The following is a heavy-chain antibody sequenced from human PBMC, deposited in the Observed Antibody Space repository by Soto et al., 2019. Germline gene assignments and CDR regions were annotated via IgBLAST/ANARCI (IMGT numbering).Heavy chain of an antibody. D-gene: IGHD2-2*02. CDR2: IYYSGST. V-gene: IGHV4-39*01. J-gene: IGHJ4*02. Sequence: QLQLQESGPGLVKPSETLSLTCTVSGGSISSSSYYWGWIRQPPGKGLEWIGSIYYSGSTYYNPSLNSRVTISVDTSKNQFSLKLSSVTAADTAVYYCARPRYCSSTSCYNFDYWGQGTLVTVSS. CDR1: GGSISSSSYY. CDR3: ARPRYCSSTSCYNFDY.